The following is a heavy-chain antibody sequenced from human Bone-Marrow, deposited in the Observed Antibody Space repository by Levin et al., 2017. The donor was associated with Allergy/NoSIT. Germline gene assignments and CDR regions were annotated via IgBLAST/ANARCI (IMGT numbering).Heavy chain of an antibody. CDR3: ARGDEGYDFWSGYPRYYYYYGMDV. V-gene: IGHV3-30-3*01. Sequence: PGESLKISCAASGFTFSSYAMHWVRQAPGKGLEWVAVISYDGSNKYYADSVKGRFTISRDNSKNTLYLQMNSLRAEDTAVYYCARGDEGYDFWSGYPRYYYYYGMDVWGQGTTVTVSS. CDR2: ISYDGSNK. CDR1: GFTFSSYA. D-gene: IGHD3-3*01. J-gene: IGHJ6*02.